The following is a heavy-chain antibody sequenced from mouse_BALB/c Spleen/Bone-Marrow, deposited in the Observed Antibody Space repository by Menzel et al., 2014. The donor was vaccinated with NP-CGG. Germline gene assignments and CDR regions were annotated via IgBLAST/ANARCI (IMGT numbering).Heavy chain of an antibody. J-gene: IGHJ2*01. CDR3: ARDSRSTVSHFDY. Sequence: EVQGLESGGGLVQPGGSLRLSRATSGFTFTDYYMNWVRQPPGKALEWLGFIRNKANGYTTEYSASVKGRFTISRDNSQSILYLQMNTLRAEDSATYYCARDSRSTVSHFDYWGQGTTLTVSS. V-gene: IGHV7-3*02. D-gene: IGHD1-1*01. CDR1: GFTFTDYY. CDR2: IRNKANGYTT.